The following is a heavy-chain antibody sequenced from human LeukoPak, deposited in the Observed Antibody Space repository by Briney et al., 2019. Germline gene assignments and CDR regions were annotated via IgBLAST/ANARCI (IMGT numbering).Heavy chain of an antibody. CDR1: GFTFSTYW. Sequence: PGGFLRLSCAASGFTFSTYWMHWVRQGPGKGLVWVSRINSDGTTTNYADSVKGRFTISRDNAKNTLYLQMNSLRAEDTAVYYCASHPVVVPAAIGEYWFDPWGQGTLVTVSS. CDR2: INSDGTTT. V-gene: IGHV3-74*01. CDR3: ASHPVVVPAAIGEYWFDP. J-gene: IGHJ5*02. D-gene: IGHD2-2*01.